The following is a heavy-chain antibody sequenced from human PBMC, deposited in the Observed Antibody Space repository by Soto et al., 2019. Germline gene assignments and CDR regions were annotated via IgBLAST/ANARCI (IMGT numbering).Heavy chain of an antibody. V-gene: IGHV2-5*01. CDR3: AHTYYYDGSGYYPTSDY. CDR2: VYWNDDK. CDR1: GFSLSSSGMS. J-gene: IGHJ4*02. Sequence: SGPTLVNPTQTLTLTCTFSGFSLSSSGMSVGWFRQAPGKAPEWLSLVYWNDDKRYSPSLKSRLTISKDTSTNQVVLTMTNMDSVDTGTYYCAHTYYYDGSGYYPTSDYWGQGTLVTVSS. D-gene: IGHD3-22*01.